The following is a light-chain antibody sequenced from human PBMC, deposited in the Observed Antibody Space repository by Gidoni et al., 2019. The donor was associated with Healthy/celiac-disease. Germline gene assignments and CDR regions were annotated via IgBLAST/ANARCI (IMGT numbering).Light chain of an antibody. J-gene: IGKJ1*01. V-gene: IGKV1-5*03. CDR3: QQYNSYPNVWT. CDR1: QSISSW. CDR2: KAS. Sequence: DIQMTQSPSTLSASVGDRVTITCRASQSISSWLAWYQQKPGKAPKLLIYKASSLESGVPSRFSGSGSGTEFTLTISSLQPDDFATYYCQQYNSYPNVWTFGQGTKVEIK.